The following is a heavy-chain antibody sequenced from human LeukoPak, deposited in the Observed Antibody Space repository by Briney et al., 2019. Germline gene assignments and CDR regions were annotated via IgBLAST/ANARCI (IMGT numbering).Heavy chain of an antibody. J-gene: IGHJ6*02. Sequence: PGGSLRLSCAASGFTFSDYYMSWIRQAPGKGLEWVSYISSSGSTIYYADSVKGRFTISRDNSKNTLYLQMNSLRAEDTAVYYCASYSSGWRGYYYYGMDVWGQGTTVTVSS. CDR3: ASYSSGWRGYYYYGMDV. D-gene: IGHD6-19*01. V-gene: IGHV3-11*01. CDR1: GFTFSDYY. CDR2: ISSSGSTI.